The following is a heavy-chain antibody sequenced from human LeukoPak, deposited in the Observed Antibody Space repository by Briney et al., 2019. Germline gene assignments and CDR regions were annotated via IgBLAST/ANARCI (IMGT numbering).Heavy chain of an antibody. J-gene: IGHJ4*02. V-gene: IGHV4-59*08. CDR2: YTGST. Sequence: YTGSTNYNPSLKSRVTISVDTSKNQFSLKLSSVTAADTAVYYCARHNYYDSSGYYPLSYWGQGTLVTVSS. D-gene: IGHD3-22*01. CDR3: ARHNYYDSSGYYPLSY.